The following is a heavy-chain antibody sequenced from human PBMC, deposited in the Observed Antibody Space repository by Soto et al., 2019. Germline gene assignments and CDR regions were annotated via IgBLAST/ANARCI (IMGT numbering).Heavy chain of an antibody. CDR2: ISGYNGDT. V-gene: IGHV1-18*01. Sequence: QVQLVQSGGEVKQPGVSVKVSCKTSGYTFTSYGISWVRQAPGQGLEWMGWISGYNGDTKYVQKFQGRVTLTTDTSTNTAYMEVRSLRSDDTAVYYCARDWVGDLAYWGQGTLVTVSS. D-gene: IGHD4-17*01. CDR1: GYTFTSYG. CDR3: ARDWVGDLAY. J-gene: IGHJ4*02.